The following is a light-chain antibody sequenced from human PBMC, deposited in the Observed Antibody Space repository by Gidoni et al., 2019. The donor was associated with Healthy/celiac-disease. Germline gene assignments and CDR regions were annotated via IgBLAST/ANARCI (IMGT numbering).Light chain of an antibody. CDR3: QSYDSSLSGSV. V-gene: IGLV1-40*01. CDR2: GNS. CDR1: RSNIGAGYD. J-gene: IGLJ3*02. Sequence: QSVLTQPPSVSGAPGQSVTISCTGSRSNIGAGYDVHWYQQLPGTAPKLLIYGNSKRPSGVPDRFSGSKSGTSASLAITGLQAEDEADYYCQSYDSSLSGSVFGGGTKLTVL.